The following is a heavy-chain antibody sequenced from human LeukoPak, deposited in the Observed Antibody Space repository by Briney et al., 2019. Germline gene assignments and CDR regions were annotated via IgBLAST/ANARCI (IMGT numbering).Heavy chain of an antibody. CDR1: GGSISPFY. CDR3: ATHSSPKGGGFDI. D-gene: IGHD6-19*01. CDR2: VYYSGTT. V-gene: IGHV4-59*01. Sequence: SESLSLTCTVSGGSISPFYWSWIRQPPGKGLEWIGYVYYSGTTNYNSSLKSRVTISVDTSKSQFSLKLNSVTAADTAVYYCATHSSPKGGGFDIWGQGTMVTVSS. J-gene: IGHJ3*02.